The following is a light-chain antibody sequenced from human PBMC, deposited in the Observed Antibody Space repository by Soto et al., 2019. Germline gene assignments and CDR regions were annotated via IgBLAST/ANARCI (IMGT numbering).Light chain of an antibody. CDR3: SLYTSENTYV. CDR2: EAS. Sequence: QSALTQPPSVSGSPGQSVTISCTGTSTDFVSYNRVSWYQQPPGTAPKLIIYEASNRPSGVSDRFSGSKSGNTASLTISGLQAEDEADYYCSLYTSENTYVFGTGTKVTVL. CDR1: STDFVSYNR. V-gene: IGLV2-18*01. J-gene: IGLJ1*01.